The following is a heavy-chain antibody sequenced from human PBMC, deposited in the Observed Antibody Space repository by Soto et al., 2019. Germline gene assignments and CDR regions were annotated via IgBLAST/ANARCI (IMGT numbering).Heavy chain of an antibody. D-gene: IGHD3-10*01. V-gene: IGHV4-4*02. CDR1: GGSISSSNW. Sequence: SETLSLTCAVSGGSISSSNWWSWVRQPPGKGLEWIGEIYQSGSTNYNPTLKSRITKTVNKSKNQFYLKLSSVTAADTAVYYCARVKASGVNFDYWGQGTLVT. CDR2: IYQSGST. J-gene: IGHJ4*02. CDR3: ARVKASGVNFDY.